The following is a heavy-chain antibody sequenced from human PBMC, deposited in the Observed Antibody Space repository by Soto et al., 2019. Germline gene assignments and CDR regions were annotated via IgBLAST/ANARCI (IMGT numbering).Heavy chain of an antibody. Sequence: QVQLQQWGAGLLKPSETLSLTCAVYGGSFSGYYWSWIRQPPGKGLAWIGEINHSGSTNYNPSLKSRVTISVDTSKNQCSLKLSSVTAADTAVYYCAREWGGGGATNWFDPWGQGTLVTVSS. CDR3: AREWGGGGATNWFDP. J-gene: IGHJ5*02. V-gene: IGHV4-34*01. CDR1: GGSFSGYY. D-gene: IGHD1-26*01. CDR2: INHSGST.